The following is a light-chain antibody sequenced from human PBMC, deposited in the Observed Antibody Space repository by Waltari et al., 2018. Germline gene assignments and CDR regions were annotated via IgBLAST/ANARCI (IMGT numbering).Light chain of an antibody. CDR2: AAS. CDR1: QYISSY. Sequence: DMQMTQSPSSLSAFVADRVTITCRASQYISSYLNWYQHKSGKAPKLLIYAASSLQSGVPSRFSGSGSGTDFTLTISNLQPEDFATYFCQHTYSIPWTFGQGTKVEIE. J-gene: IGKJ1*01. CDR3: QHTYSIPWT. V-gene: IGKV1-39*01.